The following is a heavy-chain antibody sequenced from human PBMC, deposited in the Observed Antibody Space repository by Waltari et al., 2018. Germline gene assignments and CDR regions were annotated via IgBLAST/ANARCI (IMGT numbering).Heavy chain of an antibody. CDR2: INTKSGNP. Sequence: QVQLVQSGSELKKPGASMEISCKASGYTFTTQAIHWVRQAPGQGLEWMGWINTKSGNPTYAQDFTGRFVFSLDTSVSTAYLQISSLEAEDTALYFCARRRPNTRERYFDLWGRGTLVTVSS. J-gene: IGHJ2*01. D-gene: IGHD1-26*01. CDR1: GYTFTTQA. V-gene: IGHV7-4-1*02. CDR3: ARRRPNTRERYFDL.